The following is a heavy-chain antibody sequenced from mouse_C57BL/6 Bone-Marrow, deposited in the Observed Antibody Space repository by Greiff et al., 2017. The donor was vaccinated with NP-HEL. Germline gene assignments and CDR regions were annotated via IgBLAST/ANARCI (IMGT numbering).Heavy chain of an antibody. CDR2: FHPYNDDT. J-gene: IGHJ1*03. D-gene: IGHD1-1*01. Sequence: QVHVKQSGAELVKPGASVKMSCKASGYTFTTYPIEWMKQNHGKSLEWIGNFHPYNDDTKYNEKFKGKATLTVEKSSSTVYLELSRLTSDDSAVYYCARSHYYGSSYSYWYFDVWGTGTTVTVSS. CDR3: ARSHYYGSSYSYWYFDV. V-gene: IGHV1-47*01. CDR1: GYTFTTYP.